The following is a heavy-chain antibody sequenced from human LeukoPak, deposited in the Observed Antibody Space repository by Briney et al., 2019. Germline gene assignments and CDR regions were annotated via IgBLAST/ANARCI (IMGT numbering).Heavy chain of an antibody. J-gene: IGHJ4*02. CDR3: ARGRNYYDSSGHYYFDY. D-gene: IGHD3-22*01. Sequence: GGSLRLSCAASGFTFSSYDMHWVRQAPGKGLEWVSAIGTAGDTYYPGSVKGRFTISRENAKNSLYLQMNSLRAGDTAVYYCARGRNYYDSSGHYYFDYWGQGTLVTVSS. CDR1: GFTFSSYD. V-gene: IGHV3-13*01. CDR2: IGTAGDT.